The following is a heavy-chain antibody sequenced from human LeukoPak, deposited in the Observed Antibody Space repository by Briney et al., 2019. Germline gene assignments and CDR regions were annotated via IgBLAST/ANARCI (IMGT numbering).Heavy chain of an antibody. Sequence: SETLSLTCTVSGGSISSSSYYWGWIREPPGKGLESIGSLYYSGSTYYKPSLKSRVTISVDTSKNQFSLKLSSVTAADTAVYYCARLSGSYWPAGYWGQGTLVTVSS. D-gene: IGHD1-26*01. CDR1: GGSISSSSYY. CDR2: LYYSGST. V-gene: IGHV4-39*01. J-gene: IGHJ4*02. CDR3: ARLSGSYWPAGY.